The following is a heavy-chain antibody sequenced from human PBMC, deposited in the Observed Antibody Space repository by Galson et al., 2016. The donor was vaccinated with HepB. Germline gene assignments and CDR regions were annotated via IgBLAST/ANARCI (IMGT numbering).Heavy chain of an antibody. CDR1: GFTFSNYA. CDR3: TRSHGYSGRNAFEI. CDR2: VSYEGSNK. J-gene: IGHJ3*02. D-gene: IGHD3-22*01. Sequence: SLRLSCAASGFTFSNYALHWVRQAPGKGLEWVAVVSYEGSNKYYAESVRGRFIISRDSSKNTLYLQMNSLRPEDTAMYYCTRSHGYSGRNAFEIWGQGTMVTVSS. V-gene: IGHV3-30*04.